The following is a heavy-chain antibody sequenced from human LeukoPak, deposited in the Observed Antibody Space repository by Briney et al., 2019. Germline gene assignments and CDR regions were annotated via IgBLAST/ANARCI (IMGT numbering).Heavy chain of an antibody. CDR3: AREGDFDWPGFDP. CDR2: IYYSGST. V-gene: IGHV4-59*01. D-gene: IGHD3-9*01. CDR1: GGSISSYY. Sequence: SETLSLTCTVSGGSISSYYWSWIRQPPGKGLEWIGYIYYSGSTNYNPSLKSRVTISVDTSKNQFSLKLSSVTAADTAVYYCAREGDFDWPGFDPWGQGTLVTVSS. J-gene: IGHJ5*02.